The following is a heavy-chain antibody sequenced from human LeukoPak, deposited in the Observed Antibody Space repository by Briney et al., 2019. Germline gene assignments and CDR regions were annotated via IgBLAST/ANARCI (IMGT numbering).Heavy chain of an antibody. CDR1: GFTFDDYA. CDR3: AKEGPYSSSSYYFDY. J-gene: IGHJ4*02. V-gene: IGHV3-9*01. D-gene: IGHD6-6*01. Sequence: GGSLRLSCAASGFTFDDYAMHWVRQARGKGLEWVSAISWNSGSIGYADSVKGRFTISRDNAKNSLYLQMNSLRAEDTAVYYCAKEGPYSSSSYYFDYWGQGTLVTVSS. CDR2: ISWNSGSI.